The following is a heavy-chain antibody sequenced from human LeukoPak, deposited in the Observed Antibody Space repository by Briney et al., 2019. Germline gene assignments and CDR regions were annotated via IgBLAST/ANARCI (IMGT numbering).Heavy chain of an antibody. D-gene: IGHD3-3*01. CDR3: AKKQGGNYPLDY. Sequence: PGGSLRLSCAASGFTFSSCAMGWVRQAPGKGLDWVSVISGGGSTIYYADSVKGRFTISRDNSKNTLYLQMDNLRAEDTAVYYCAKKQGGNYPLDYWGQGTLVTVSS. V-gene: IGHV3-23*01. J-gene: IGHJ4*02. CDR1: GFTFSSCA. CDR2: ISGGGSTI.